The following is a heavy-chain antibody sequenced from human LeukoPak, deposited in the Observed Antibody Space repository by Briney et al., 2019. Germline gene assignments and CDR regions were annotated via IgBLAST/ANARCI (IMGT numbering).Heavy chain of an antibody. Sequence: PSETLSLTCAVSGYSISSGYYWGWIRQPPGKGLVWIGSIYHSGSTYYTPSLKSRVTISVDTSKNQFSLKLSSVTAADTAVYYCARDNYYGSGSYYDYWGQGTLVTVSS. D-gene: IGHD3-10*01. V-gene: IGHV4-38-2*02. CDR2: IYHSGST. CDR1: GYSISSGYY. J-gene: IGHJ4*02. CDR3: ARDNYYGSGSYYDY.